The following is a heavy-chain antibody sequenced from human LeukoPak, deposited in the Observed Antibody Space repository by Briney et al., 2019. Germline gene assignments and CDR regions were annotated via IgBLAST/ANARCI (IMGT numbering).Heavy chain of an antibody. J-gene: IGHJ4*02. CDR2: INSDSGGT. Sequence: ASVKVSCKASGYTFTGYYIDWVRQAPGQRLEWMGWINSDSGGTNYAQKFQGRVTMTRDTPTSTAYMELSSLRSDDTAFYYCARDTITVTTPYFDYWGQGTLVTVPS. V-gene: IGHV1-2*02. CDR3: ARDTITVTTPYFDY. CDR1: GYTFTGYY. D-gene: IGHD4-17*01.